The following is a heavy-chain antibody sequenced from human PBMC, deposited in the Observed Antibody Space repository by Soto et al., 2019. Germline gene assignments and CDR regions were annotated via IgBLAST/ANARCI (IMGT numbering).Heavy chain of an antibody. CDR2: ISSSSSNI. D-gene: IGHD2-15*01. V-gene: IGHV3-48*01. CDR1: GFTFSSYS. CDR3: ARDRAEYCSGISCNEFDY. Sequence: GGSLRLSCAASGFTFSSYSMNWVRQAPGKGLEWVSYISSSSSNIYYADSVKGRFTISRDNAKNSLYLQMNSLRAEDTAVYYFARDRAEYCSGISCNEFDYWGQGTLVTVSS. J-gene: IGHJ4*02.